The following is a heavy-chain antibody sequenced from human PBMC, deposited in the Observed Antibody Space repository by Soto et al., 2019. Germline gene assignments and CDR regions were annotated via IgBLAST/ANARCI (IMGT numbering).Heavy chain of an antibody. CDR1: GGTFSSYA. Sequence: AASVKVSCKASGGTFSSYAISWVRQAPGQGLEWMGGIIPIFGTANYAQKFQGRVTITADKSTSTAYMELSSLRSEDTAVYYCASSDGCSVSFDYWGQGTLVTVSS. CDR2: IIPIFGTA. D-gene: IGHD5-12*01. V-gene: IGHV1-69*06. CDR3: ASSDGCSVSFDY. J-gene: IGHJ4*02.